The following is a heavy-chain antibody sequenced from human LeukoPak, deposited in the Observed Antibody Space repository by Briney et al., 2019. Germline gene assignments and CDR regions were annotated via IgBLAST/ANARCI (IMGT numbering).Heavy chain of an antibody. CDR1: GFTFSSYA. V-gene: IGHV3-23*01. CDR2: ISGSGGST. Sequence: GGSLRLSCAASGFTFSSYAMSGVRQAPGKGLKWVSAISGSGGSTYYADSVKGRFTISRDNSKNTLYLQMNSLRAEDTAVYYCAKDRFNGDYGLFDYWGQGTLVTVSS. D-gene: IGHD4-17*01. J-gene: IGHJ4*02. CDR3: AKDRFNGDYGLFDY.